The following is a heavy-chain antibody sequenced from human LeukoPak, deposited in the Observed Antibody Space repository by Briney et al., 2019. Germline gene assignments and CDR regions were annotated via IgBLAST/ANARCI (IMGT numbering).Heavy chain of an antibody. J-gene: IGHJ4*02. CDR3: VKSRRVGANQRGLFDY. Sequence: PGGSLRLSCAASGFTFSSYAMSWVRQAPGKGLEWVSGISGSGDNTYYADSVKGRFTISRDNSKNTLYVQVNSLGTEDTAAYYCVKSRRVGANQRGLFDYWGQGTLVTVSP. CDR2: ISGSGDNT. D-gene: IGHD1-26*01. V-gene: IGHV3-23*01. CDR1: GFTFSSYA.